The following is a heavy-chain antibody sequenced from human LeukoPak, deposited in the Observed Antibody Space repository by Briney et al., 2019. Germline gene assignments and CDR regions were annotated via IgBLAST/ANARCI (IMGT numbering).Heavy chain of an antibody. CDR1: GFTFSSYS. CDR3: ARARDYGDYVEMYY. D-gene: IGHD4-17*01. CDR2: ISSSSSSI. Sequence: GGSLRLSCEASGFTFSSYSMNWVRQAPGKGLEWAPSISSSSSSIWYADSVKGRFTVSRDNAKNSLYLQMNSLRVEDTAVYYCARARDYGDYVEMYYWGHGTLVTVSS. J-gene: IGHJ4*01. V-gene: IGHV3-21*01.